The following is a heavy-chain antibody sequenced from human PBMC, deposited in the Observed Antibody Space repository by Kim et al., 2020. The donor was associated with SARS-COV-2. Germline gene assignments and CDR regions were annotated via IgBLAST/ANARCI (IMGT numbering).Heavy chain of an antibody. CDR2: TYYSGST. D-gene: IGHD3-9*01. CDR3: ARLDNTDWHYFDY. CDR1: GGSISSSSYF. Sequence: SETLSLTCTVSGGSISSSSYFWGWIRQPPGKGLEWIGSTYYSGSTYYNPSLKSRVSISVDTSKNQFSLKLSSVTAADTAVYYCARLDNTDWHYFDYWGQGTLVTVSS. V-gene: IGHV4-39*01. J-gene: IGHJ4*02.